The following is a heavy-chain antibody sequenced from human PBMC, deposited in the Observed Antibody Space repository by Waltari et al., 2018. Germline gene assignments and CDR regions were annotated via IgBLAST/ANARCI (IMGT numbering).Heavy chain of an antibody. CDR3: ARDRGRGLYLDT. V-gene: IGHV4-4*02. Sequence: QLQLQESGPGLVQPSGTLSLSCAGSGESVSSSYWWRWVRQSPQKGLEWIGQVHGSGRINYNPSFASRVTMSLDTSKNQFSLKVTSATAADTAVYYCARDRGRGLYLDTWGPGTLVTVSP. CDR1: GESVSSSYW. CDR2: VHGSGRI. J-gene: IGHJ5*02. D-gene: IGHD2-15*01.